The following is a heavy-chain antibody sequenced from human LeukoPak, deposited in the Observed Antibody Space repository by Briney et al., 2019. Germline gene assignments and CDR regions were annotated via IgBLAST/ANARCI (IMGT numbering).Heavy chain of an antibody. CDR1: GGSFSGYY. V-gene: IGHV4-34*01. CDR2: INHSGST. D-gene: IGHD3-10*01. J-gene: IGHJ4*02. CDR3: AXXXRATMVRVLYYFDY. Sequence: SETLSLTCAVYGGSFSGYYWSWIRQPPGKGLEWIGEINHSGSTNYNPSLKSRVTISVDTSKNQFSLKLSSVTAADTAVYDCAXXXRATMVRVLYYFDYWGQGTLVTVSS.